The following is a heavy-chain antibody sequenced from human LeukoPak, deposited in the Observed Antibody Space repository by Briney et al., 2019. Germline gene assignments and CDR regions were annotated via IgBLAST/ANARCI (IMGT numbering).Heavy chain of an antibody. CDR3: ARSEEYYYDSSGYYRKRQIRTNYYYGMDV. CDR1: GGTFSIYA. CDR2: IIPIFGTA. V-gene: IGHV1-69*13. J-gene: IGHJ6*02. Sequence: GASVKVSCKASGGTFSIYAISWVRQAPGQGLEWMGGIIPIFGTANYAQKFQGRVTITADESTSTAYMELSSLRSEDTAVYYCARSEEYYYDSSGYYRKRQIRTNYYYGMDVWGQGTTVTVSS. D-gene: IGHD3-22*01.